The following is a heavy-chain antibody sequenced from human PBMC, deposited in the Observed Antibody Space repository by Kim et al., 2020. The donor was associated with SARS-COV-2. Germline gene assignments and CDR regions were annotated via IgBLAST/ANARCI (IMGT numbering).Heavy chain of an antibody. D-gene: IGHD3-3*01. CDR3: ARQHIDFWSGYPTFDY. J-gene: IGHJ4*02. CDR2: INHSGST. Sequence: SETLSLTCAVYGGSFSGYYWSWIRQPPGKGLVWNGEINHSGSTNYNPSLKSRVTITVDTSKNQFSLKLSSVTAAETAVYYCARQHIDFWSGYPTFDYWGQGTLVTVSS. CDR1: GGSFSGYY. V-gene: IGHV4-34*01.